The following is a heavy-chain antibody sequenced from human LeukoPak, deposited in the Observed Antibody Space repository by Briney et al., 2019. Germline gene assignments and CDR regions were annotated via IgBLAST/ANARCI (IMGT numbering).Heavy chain of an antibody. CDR2: INHSGST. D-gene: IGHD1-26*01. CDR1: GGSFSGYY. J-gene: IGHJ4*02. Sequence: SETLSLTCAVYGGSFSGYYWSWIRQPPGKGLEWIGEINHSGSTNYNPSLKSRVTISVDTSENQFSLKLSSVTAADTAVYYCARGRKWEPANEYYFDYWGQGTLVTVSS. CDR3: ARGRKWEPANEYYFDY. V-gene: IGHV4-34*01.